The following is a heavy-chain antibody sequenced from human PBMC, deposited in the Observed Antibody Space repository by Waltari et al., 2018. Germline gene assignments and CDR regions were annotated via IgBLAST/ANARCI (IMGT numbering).Heavy chain of an antibody. CDR1: GFTSSGSV. CDR2: IRSKANSYGT. J-gene: IGHJ4*02. Sequence: ELQLLESGGGLVQPGGSLKLSCAASGFTSSGSVMHWVRQASGKGLEWVGRIRSKANSYGTAYAASVKGRFTISRDDSKNTAYLQMNSLKTEDTAVYYCTSPGVATFDYWGQGTLVTVSS. V-gene: IGHV3-73*02. D-gene: IGHD5-12*01. CDR3: TSPGVATFDY.